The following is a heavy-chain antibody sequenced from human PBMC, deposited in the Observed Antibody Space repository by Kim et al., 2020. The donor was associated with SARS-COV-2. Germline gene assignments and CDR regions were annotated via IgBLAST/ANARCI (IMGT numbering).Heavy chain of an antibody. Sequence: AQKVQGRVTITADESTSTAYMELSSLRSEDTAVYYCASPVVGATHDYFDYWGQGTLVTVSS. D-gene: IGHD1-26*01. CDR3: ASPVVGATHDYFDY. J-gene: IGHJ4*02. V-gene: IGHV1-69*01.